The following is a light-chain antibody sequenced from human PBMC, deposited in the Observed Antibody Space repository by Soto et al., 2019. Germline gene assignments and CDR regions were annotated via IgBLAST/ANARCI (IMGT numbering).Light chain of an antibody. J-gene: IGKJ2*02. CDR2: GSS. CDR3: QQYNNWPGT. CDR1: PSVSTN. V-gene: IGKV3-15*01. Sequence: IVMTQSPATLSVSPGERATLSCRASPSVSTNLAWYQHKPGQAPRLLIYGSSTRATDVPARFSGSGSETEFTLTISSLQSEDFAVYYCQQYNNWPGTFGQGTKLEIK.